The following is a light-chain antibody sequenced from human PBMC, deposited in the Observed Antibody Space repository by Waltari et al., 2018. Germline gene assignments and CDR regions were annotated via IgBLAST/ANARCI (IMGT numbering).Light chain of an antibody. CDR1: QSVDNN. Sequence: EVVMTQSPATLSVSPGESATLSRTASQSVDNNLAWYQQKPGQPPRLLIYDASTRATGIPARFSGSGSGAEFTLTISSLQSEDFAIYYCQQYSNWPLWTFGQGTKV. CDR2: DAS. J-gene: IGKJ1*01. V-gene: IGKV3-15*01. CDR3: QQYSNWPLWT.